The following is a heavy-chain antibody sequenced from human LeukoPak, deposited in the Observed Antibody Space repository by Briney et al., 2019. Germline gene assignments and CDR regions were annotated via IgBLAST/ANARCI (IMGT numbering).Heavy chain of an antibody. CDR1: GFTFSHYW. V-gene: IGHV3-7*01. J-gene: IGHJ4*02. CDR3: ARDSSRGDFEY. D-gene: IGHD3-10*01. Sequence: PGGSLRLSCAASGFTFSHYWMSWVRRAPGKGLEWVANIKHDGSQKEHVDSVKGRFTISRDNAKNSLFLQMNSLRAEDTAVYFCARDSSRGDFEYWGRGTLVTVSS. CDR2: IKHDGSQK.